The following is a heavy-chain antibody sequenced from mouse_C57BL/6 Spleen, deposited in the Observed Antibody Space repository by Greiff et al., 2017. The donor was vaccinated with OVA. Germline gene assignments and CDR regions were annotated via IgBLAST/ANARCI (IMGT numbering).Heavy chain of an antibody. Sequence: QVQLQQPGAELVMPGASVKLSCKASGYTFTSYWMHWVKQRPGQGLEWIGEIDPSDSYTNYNQKFKGKSTLTVDKSSSTAYMQLSSLTSEDSAVYYCARTTGYYGSSYNAMDYWGQGTSVTVSS. J-gene: IGHJ4*01. CDR3: ARTTGYYGSSYNAMDY. CDR2: IDPSDSYT. V-gene: IGHV1-69*01. D-gene: IGHD1-1*01. CDR1: GYTFTSYW.